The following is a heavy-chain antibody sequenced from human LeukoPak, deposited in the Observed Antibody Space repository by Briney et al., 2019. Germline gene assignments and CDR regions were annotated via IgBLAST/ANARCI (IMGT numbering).Heavy chain of an antibody. CDR1: GFTFSNYG. CDR2: IWYDGNNK. CDR3: ARAPRNRYCSSTSCHYYYYGMDV. D-gene: IGHD2-2*01. Sequence: GSSLRLSCGASGFTFSNYGMHWVRQAPGKGLEWVAVIWYDGNNKYYADSVKGRFTISRDNSKNTLYLQMNSLRGEDTALYHCARAPRNRYCSSTSCHYYYYGMDVWGQGTTVTVSS. J-gene: IGHJ6*02. V-gene: IGHV3-33*01.